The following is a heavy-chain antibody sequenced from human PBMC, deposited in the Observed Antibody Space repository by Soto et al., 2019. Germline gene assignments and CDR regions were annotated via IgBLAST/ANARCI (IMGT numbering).Heavy chain of an antibody. V-gene: IGHV3-49*04. J-gene: IGHJ4*02. CDR2: IRRIAYGGTT. CDR1: GFNFAAYT. Sequence: PVGSLRLSCSASGFNFAAYTMSWVRLTPGKGLEWVGFIRRIAYGGTTDYAASVKGRFTISRDDSRKIVYLQMSRLKIEDTAVYYCSRSLAIDFDSWGQGTLVTVSS. CDR3: SRSLAIDFDS.